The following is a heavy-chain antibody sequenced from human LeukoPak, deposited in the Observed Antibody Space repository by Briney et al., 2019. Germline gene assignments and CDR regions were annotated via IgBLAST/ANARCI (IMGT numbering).Heavy chain of an antibody. CDR2: MYTSGST. CDR1: GGSITSYY. J-gene: IGHJ5*01. CDR3: ARDRYYYDSSGYFWFAS. D-gene: IGHD3-22*01. V-gene: IGHV4-4*07. Sequence: PSETLSLTCTVSGGSITSYYWSWIRQPAGKGLEWIGRMYTSGSTNYNPSLKSRVTMSVDTSKNQFSLKLSSVTAADTAVYYCARDRYYYDSSGYFWFASWGQGTLVTVSS.